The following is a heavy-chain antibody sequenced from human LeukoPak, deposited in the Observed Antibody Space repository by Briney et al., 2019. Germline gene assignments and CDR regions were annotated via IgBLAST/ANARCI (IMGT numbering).Heavy chain of an antibody. CDR2: VSTSGDNG. CDR1: GFTFNNYG. Sequence: GGSLRLSCAASGFTFNNYGMNWVRQAPGKGLEWVSVVSTSGDNGYYADSVQGRFTISRDNSKNTLYLQMNSLRAEDTAVYYCAREYSSGWYSRFDYWGQGTLVTVSS. CDR3: AREYSSGWYSRFDY. J-gene: IGHJ4*02. D-gene: IGHD6-19*01. V-gene: IGHV3-23*01.